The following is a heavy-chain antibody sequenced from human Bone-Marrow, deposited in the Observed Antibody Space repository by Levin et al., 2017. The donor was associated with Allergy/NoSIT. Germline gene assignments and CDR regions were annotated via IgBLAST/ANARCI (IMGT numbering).Heavy chain of an antibody. CDR2: INHSGST. J-gene: IGHJ5*02. CDR1: GGSFSGYY. CDR3: AREFGFDP. Sequence: SETLSLTCAVYGGSFSGYYWSWIRQPPGKGLEWIGEINHSGSTNYNPSLKSRVTISVDTSKNQFSLKLSSVTAADTAVYYCAREFGFDPWGQGTLVTVSS. V-gene: IGHV4-34*01.